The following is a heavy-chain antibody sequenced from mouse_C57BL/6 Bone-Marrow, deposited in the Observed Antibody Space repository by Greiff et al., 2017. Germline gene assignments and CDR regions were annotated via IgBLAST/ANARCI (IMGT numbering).Heavy chain of an antibody. CDR3: ARSRTGGY. V-gene: IGHV1-4*01. D-gene: IGHD4-1*01. CDR1: GYTFTSYT. CDR2: INPSSGYT. Sequence: VQLQHPGAELARPGASVKMSFKASGYTFTSYTMHWVKQRPGQGLEWIGYINPSSGYTKYNQKFKDKATLTADKSSSSSYKQLSSLTSEDSAVYYCARSRTGGYWGQGTTLTVSS. J-gene: IGHJ2*01.